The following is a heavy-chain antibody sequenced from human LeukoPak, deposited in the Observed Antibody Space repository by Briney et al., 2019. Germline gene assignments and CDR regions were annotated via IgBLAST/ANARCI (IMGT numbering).Heavy chain of an antibody. Sequence: PGGSLRLSCAASGFTFSSYGMHWVRQAPGKGLEWVAFIRYDGSNKYYADSVKGRFTISRDNSKNTLYLQMNSLRAEDTAVYYCAKSAPLTIFGVAHPSDPWGQGTLVTVSS. CDR3: AKSAPLTIFGVAHPSDP. CDR1: GFTFSSYG. J-gene: IGHJ5*02. V-gene: IGHV3-30*02. CDR2: IRYDGSNK. D-gene: IGHD3-3*01.